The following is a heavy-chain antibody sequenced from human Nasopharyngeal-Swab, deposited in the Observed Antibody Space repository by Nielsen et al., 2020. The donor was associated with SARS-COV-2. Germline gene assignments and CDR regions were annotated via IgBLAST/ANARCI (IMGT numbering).Heavy chain of an antibody. V-gene: IGHV4-59*01. D-gene: IGHD3-3*01. CDR1: GCPIGSYY. Sequence: SETLSLTCTVSGCPIGSYYWSWIRQPPGKGLDWFGYIYYSGSTNYNPSLKSRVTISVDTSKNQFSLKLSSVTAADTAVYYCARANIPEITIFGVVRRTGMDVWGQGTTVTVSS. CDR2: IYYSGST. CDR3: ARANIPEITIFGVVRRTGMDV. J-gene: IGHJ6*02.